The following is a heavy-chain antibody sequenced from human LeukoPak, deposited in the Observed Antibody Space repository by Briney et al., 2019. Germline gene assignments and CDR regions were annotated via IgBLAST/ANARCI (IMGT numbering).Heavy chain of an antibody. CDR2: ILQSGST. CDR3: ARMSPRLRRLTVTTSKGFDY. V-gene: IGHV4-4*02. J-gene: IGHJ4*02. CDR1: GDSISSNYW. D-gene: IGHD4-17*01. Sequence: SETLSLTCAVSGDSISSNYWWSWVRQSPGKGLEWIGEILQSGSTNYNPSLRSRVTISIDTSKNQFSLKLSSVTAADTAVYYCARMSPRLRRLTVTTSKGFDYWGQGTLVTVSS.